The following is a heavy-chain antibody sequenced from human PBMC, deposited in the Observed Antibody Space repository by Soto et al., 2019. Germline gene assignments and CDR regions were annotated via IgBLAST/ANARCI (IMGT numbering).Heavy chain of an antibody. D-gene: IGHD3-22*01. CDR1: GGSFSGHS. CDR2: VNHSGGV. V-gene: IGHV4-34*01. Sequence: SETLSLTCAVYGGSFSGHSWTWIRQSPGKGLEWIGDVNHSGGVNYSPSLKSRVTISLDTSKNQFSLTLSAVTAADTAMYYCSTRAYDTNGYYRFDPWGQGTLVTVSS. CDR3: STRAYDTNGYYRFDP. J-gene: IGHJ5*01.